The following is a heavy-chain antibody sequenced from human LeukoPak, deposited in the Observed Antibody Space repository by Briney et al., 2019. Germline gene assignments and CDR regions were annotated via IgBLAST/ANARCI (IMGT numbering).Heavy chain of an antibody. CDR1: DGSINTISDY. CDR3: ARHGEDDYYDSSGYYSLEY. V-gene: IGHV4-39*07. CDR2: AYYTGIT. Sequence: PSETLSLTCSVSDGSINTISDYWGWVRQPPGKGLEWIVSAYYTGITYYNAPFKSRVNISIDTSKNQFSLKLSSVTAADTAVYYCARHGEDDYYDSSGYYSLEYWGQGTLVTVSS. D-gene: IGHD3-22*01. J-gene: IGHJ4*02.